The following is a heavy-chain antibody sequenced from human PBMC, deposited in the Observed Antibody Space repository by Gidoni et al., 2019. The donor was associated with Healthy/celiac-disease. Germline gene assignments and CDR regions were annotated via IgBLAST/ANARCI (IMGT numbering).Heavy chain of an antibody. CDR2: ISSSSSYI. CDR3: ARGYRGVPAALRAYYDAPNWFDP. J-gene: IGHJ5*02. CDR1: GFTFSSYS. V-gene: IGHV3-21*01. D-gene: IGHD2-2*01. Sequence: EVQLVESGGGLVKPGGSLRLSCAASGFTFSSYSMNWVRQAPGKGLEWVSSISSSSSYIYYADSVKGRFTISRDNAKNSLYLQMNSLRAEDTAVYYCARGYRGVPAALRAYYDAPNWFDPWGQGTLVTVSS.